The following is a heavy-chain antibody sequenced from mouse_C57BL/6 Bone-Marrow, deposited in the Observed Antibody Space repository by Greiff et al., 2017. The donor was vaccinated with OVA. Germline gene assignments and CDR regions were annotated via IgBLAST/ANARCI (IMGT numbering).Heavy chain of an antibody. Sequence: ESGPGLVKPSQPVFLTCTVPGISITTGIYRWCWIRPFPGTKLEWIGFLYYCGTIISLPSHTNRNTITRDTPKNQFVLEMNSMTAEDTATYYWARDGRLLRSYAMDYWGQGTTVTVST. J-gene: IGHJ4*01. CDR1: GISITTGIYR. D-gene: IGHD2-3*01. V-gene: IGHV3-5*01. CDR3: ARDGRLLRSYAMDY. CDR2: LYYCGTI.